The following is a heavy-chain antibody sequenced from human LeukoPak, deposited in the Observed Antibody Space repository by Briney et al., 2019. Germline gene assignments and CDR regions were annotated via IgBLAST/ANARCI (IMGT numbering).Heavy chain of an antibody. Sequence: PGGTLRLSCEASGFSFTTYGLTWVRQAPGKGLEWVSGFSGSSGNTYYRDSVKGRFTISRDNSKNTLYLQMNSLRVEDTAIYYCAKARLYSSSWYYFDYWGQGTLVTVSS. CDR3: AKARLYSSSWYYFDY. CDR2: FSGSSGNT. V-gene: IGHV3-23*01. CDR1: GFSFTTYG. D-gene: IGHD6-13*01. J-gene: IGHJ4*02.